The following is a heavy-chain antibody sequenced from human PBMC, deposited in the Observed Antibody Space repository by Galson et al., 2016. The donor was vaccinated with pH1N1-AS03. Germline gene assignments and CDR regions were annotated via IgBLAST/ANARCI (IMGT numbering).Heavy chain of an antibody. V-gene: IGHV2-5*01. CDR2: IYWHDDK. Sequence: ALVKPTQTLTLTCTFSGFSLNDGGLGVGWIRQPPGKALEWLGMIYWHDDKRYNPSLQNRLTLTQGVSKSEVVLQMTNVDPEDTATYYCAHRFYGPGASFFDFWGQGIVVVVS. D-gene: IGHD3-10*01. J-gene: IGHJ4*02. CDR1: GFSLNDGGLG. CDR3: AHRFYGPGASFFDF.